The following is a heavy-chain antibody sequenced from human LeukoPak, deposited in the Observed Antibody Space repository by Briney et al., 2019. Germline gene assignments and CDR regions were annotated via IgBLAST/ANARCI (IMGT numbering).Heavy chain of an antibody. CDR3: ARGLFGESYDY. D-gene: IGHD3-10*02. Sequence: SETLSLTCAVSGYSISSGYYWGWIRPPPGKGLEWIGSIYHSGSTYYNPSLKSRVTISVDTSKNQFSLKLSSVTAADTAVYYRARGLFGESYDYWGQGTLVTVSS. J-gene: IGHJ4*02. CDR1: GYSISSGYY. CDR2: IYHSGST. V-gene: IGHV4-38-2*01.